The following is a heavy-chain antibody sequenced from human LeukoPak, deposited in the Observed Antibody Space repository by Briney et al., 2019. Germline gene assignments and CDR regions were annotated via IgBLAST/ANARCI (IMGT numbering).Heavy chain of an antibody. D-gene: IGHD6-13*01. CDR2: IIPILGIA. CDR3: ARSGTSYSSSCFDY. Sequence: SVKVSCKASGGTFSSYAISWVRQAPGQGLEWMGRIIPILGIANYAQKFQGRVTITADKSTSTAYMELSSLRSEDTAVYYCARSGTSYSSSCFDYWGQGTLVTVSS. V-gene: IGHV1-69*04. J-gene: IGHJ4*02. CDR1: GGTFSSYA.